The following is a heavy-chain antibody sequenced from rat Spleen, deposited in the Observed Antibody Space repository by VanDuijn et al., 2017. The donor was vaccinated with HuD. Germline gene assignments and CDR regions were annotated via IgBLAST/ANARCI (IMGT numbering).Heavy chain of an antibody. Sequence: EVQLVESDGGLVQPGRSLKLSCAASGFTFSDYYMAWVRQAPTKGLEWVATINFDGIRTYYRDSVKGRFTISRDNAKSTLYLQMDSLRSEDTATYYCARRSITTFFDYWGQGVMVTVSS. J-gene: IGHJ2*01. CDR3: ARRSITTFFDY. CDR1: GFTFSDYY. V-gene: IGHV5-29*01. D-gene: IGHD1-4*01. CDR2: INFDGIRT.